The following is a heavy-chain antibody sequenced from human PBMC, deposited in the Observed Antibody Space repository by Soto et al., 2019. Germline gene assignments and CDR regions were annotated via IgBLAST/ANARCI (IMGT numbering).Heavy chain of an antibody. D-gene: IGHD2-2*01. CDR3: AHDKDLVVPAAQLDY. CDR2: IIPILGIA. CDR1: GGTFSSYT. J-gene: IGHJ4*02. Sequence: QVQLVQSGAEVKKPGSSVKVSCKASGGTFSSYTISWVRQAPGQGLEWMGRIIPILGIANYAQKFQGRVTITADKCTSTAYMELSSLRSEDTAVYYCAHDKDLVVPAAQLDYWGQGTLVTVSS. V-gene: IGHV1-69*02.